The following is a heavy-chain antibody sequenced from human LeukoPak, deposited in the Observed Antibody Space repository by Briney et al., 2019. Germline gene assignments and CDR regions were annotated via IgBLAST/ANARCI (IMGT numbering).Heavy chain of an antibody. D-gene: IGHD2-15*01. CDR1: GITFSSYA. V-gene: IGHV3-30*14. CDR2: ISYDGSNK. Sequence: GGSLRLSCAASGITFSSYAMHWVRQAPGKGLEWVAVISYDGSNKYYADSVKGRFTISRDNSKNTLYLQMNSLRAEDTAVYYCARVANEYCSGGSCYYENYYYYMDVWGKGTTVTISS. J-gene: IGHJ6*03. CDR3: ARVANEYCSGGSCYYENYYYYMDV.